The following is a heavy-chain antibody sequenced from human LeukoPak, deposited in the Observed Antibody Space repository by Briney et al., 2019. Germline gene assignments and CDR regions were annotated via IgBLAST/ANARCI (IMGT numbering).Heavy chain of an antibody. D-gene: IGHD3-22*01. CDR1: GYTFTGYY. V-gene: IGHV1-2*02. CDR3: ARDYYYDSSGYYDRARPFDY. J-gene: IGHJ4*02. Sequence: ASVKVSCKASGYTFTGYYMHWVRQAPGQGLEWMGWINPNSGGTNYAQKFQGRVTMTRDTSISTAYMELSSLRSEDTAVYYCARDYYYDSSGYYDRARPFDYWGQGTLVTVSS. CDR2: INPNSGGT.